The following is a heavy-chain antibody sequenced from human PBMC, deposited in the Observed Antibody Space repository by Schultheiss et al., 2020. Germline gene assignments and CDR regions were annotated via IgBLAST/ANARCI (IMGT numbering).Heavy chain of an antibody. J-gene: IGHJ6*02. CDR2: ISSSSSYI. V-gene: IGHV3-21*04. CDR1: GFTFSSYA. Sequence: GGSLRLSCAASGFTFSSYAMNWVRQAPGKGLEWVSSISSSSSYIYYADSVKGRFTISRDNAKNSLYLQMNSLRAEDTAVYYCARDFPPSYGSGSYAYYYYGMDVWGQGTTVTVSS. D-gene: IGHD3-10*01. CDR3: ARDFPPSYGSGSYAYYYYGMDV.